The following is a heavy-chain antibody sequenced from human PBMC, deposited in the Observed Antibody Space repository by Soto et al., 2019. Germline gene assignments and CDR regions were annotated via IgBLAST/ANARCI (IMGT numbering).Heavy chain of an antibody. CDR2: INAGNGNT. Sequence: QVQLVQSGAEVKKPGASVKVSCKASGYTFTSYAMHWVRQAPGQRLEWMGWINAGNGNTKYSQKFQGRVTITRDTSASTAYMELSSLRSEDTAVYYCARDFTTVTTGVAPGNYYYYGMDVWGQGTTVTVSS. CDR3: ARDFTTVTTGVAPGNYYYYGMDV. CDR1: GYTFTSYA. V-gene: IGHV1-3*01. D-gene: IGHD4-17*01. J-gene: IGHJ6*02.